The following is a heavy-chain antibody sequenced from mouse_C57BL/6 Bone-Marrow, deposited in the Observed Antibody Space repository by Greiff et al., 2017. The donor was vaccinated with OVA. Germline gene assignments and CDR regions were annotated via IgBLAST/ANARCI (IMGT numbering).Heavy chain of an antibody. Sequence: VQLQQSGAELVRPGTSVKMSCKASGYTFTNYWIGWAKQRPGHGLEWIGDIYPGGGYTNYNEKVKGKATLTADKSSSTAYMQFSSLTSEDSAIYYCARSDSNYMFAYWGQGTLVTVSA. CDR3: ARSDSNYMFAY. CDR1: GYTFTNYW. V-gene: IGHV1-63*01. CDR2: IYPGGGYT. D-gene: IGHD2-5*01. J-gene: IGHJ3*01.